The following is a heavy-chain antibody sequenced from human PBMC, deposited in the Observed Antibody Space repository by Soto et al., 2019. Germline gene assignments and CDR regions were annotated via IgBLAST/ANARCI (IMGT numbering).Heavy chain of an antibody. Sequence: SETLSLTCTVSGGSISSYYWSWIRQPPGKGLEWIGYIYYSGSTNYNPSLKSRVTISVDTSKNQFSLKLSSVTAADTAMYYCARHNPDPIAVASHLPNWFDPWGQGTLVTVSS. D-gene: IGHD6-19*01. CDR1: GGSISSYY. CDR2: IYYSGST. V-gene: IGHV4-59*08. CDR3: ARHNPDPIAVASHLPNWFDP. J-gene: IGHJ5*02.